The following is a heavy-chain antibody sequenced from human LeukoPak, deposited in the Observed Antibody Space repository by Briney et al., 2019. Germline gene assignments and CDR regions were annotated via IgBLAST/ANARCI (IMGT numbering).Heavy chain of an antibody. Sequence: SETLSLTCTVSGGSISNYYWSWIRQPPGKGLEWIGYIYYSGSTSYNPSLKSRVTISLDTSKNQFSLKLSSVTAADTAVYYRATPGIPTRRGGFDYWGQGNLVTVSS. D-gene: IGHD2-15*01. CDR3: ATPGIPTRRGGFDY. J-gene: IGHJ4*02. CDR1: GGSISNYY. CDR2: IYYSGST. V-gene: IGHV4-59*08.